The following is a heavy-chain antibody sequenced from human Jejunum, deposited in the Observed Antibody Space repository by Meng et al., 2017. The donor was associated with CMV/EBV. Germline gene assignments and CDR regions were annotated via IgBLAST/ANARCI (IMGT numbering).Heavy chain of an antibody. J-gene: IGHJ4*02. D-gene: IGHD3-9*01. CDR2: IFFGGNT. V-gene: IGHV4-30-4*08. CDR1: DYS. CDR3: ARTPHYTDITGYYYPYYFDY. Sequence: DYSWSWIRQTPGKGLEWIGYIFFGGNTYYNPYLTGRVTISEDASKNQLSLEVTSVTAADTAVYYCARTPHYTDITGYYYPYYFDYWGQGTLVTVSS.